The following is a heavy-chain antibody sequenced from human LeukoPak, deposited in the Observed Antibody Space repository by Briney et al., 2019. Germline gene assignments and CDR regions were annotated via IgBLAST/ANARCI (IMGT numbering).Heavy chain of an antibody. Sequence: GGSLRLSCAASGFTFSSYEMNWVRQAPGQGLEWVSYISSTGNTIYYADSVRGRFTISRDNAKNSLYLQMNSLRAEDTAVYHCARDEIRTGAFDIWGRGTMATVSS. J-gene: IGHJ3*02. CDR3: ARDEIRTGAFDI. V-gene: IGHV3-48*03. CDR2: ISSTGNTI. D-gene: IGHD3-10*01. CDR1: GFTFSSYE.